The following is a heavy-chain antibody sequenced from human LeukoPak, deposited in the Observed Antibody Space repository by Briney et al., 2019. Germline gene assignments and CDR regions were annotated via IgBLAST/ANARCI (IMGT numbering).Heavy chain of an antibody. CDR2: ISYDGSNK. D-gene: IGHD3-22*01. J-gene: IGHJ3*02. CDR3: ASLVVVVINDAFDI. V-gene: IGHV3-30-3*01. Sequence: PGRSLRLSCAASGFTFSSYAMHWVRQAPGKGLEWVAVISYDGSNKYYADSVKGRFTISRDNSKNTLYLQMNSLRAEDTAVYYCASLVVVVINDAFDIWGQGTMVTVSS. CDR1: GFTFSSYA.